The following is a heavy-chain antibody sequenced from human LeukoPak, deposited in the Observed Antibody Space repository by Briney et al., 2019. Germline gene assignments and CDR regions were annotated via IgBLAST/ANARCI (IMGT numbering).Heavy chain of an antibody. Sequence: PGGSLRLSCAAPGFTFSSYGMHWVRQAPGKGLEWVAFIRYDGSNKYYADSVKGRFTISRDNSKNTLYLQMNSLRAEDTAVYYCAKDPIRIGAAIQISAYYFDYWGQGTLVTVSS. D-gene: IGHD6-13*01. V-gene: IGHV3-30*02. CDR1: GFTFSSYG. CDR2: IRYDGSNK. CDR3: AKDPIRIGAAIQISAYYFDY. J-gene: IGHJ4*02.